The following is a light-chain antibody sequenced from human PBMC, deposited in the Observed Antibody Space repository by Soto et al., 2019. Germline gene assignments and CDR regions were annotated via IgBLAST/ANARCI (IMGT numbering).Light chain of an antibody. J-gene: IGLJ2*01. CDR1: NSNIGSKY. Sequence: QSVLTQPPSASGTPGQRVSISCSGSNSNIGSKYVYWYQQLPGTAPKLLMYRNNQRPSGVPDRFSGSKSGASASLAISGLRSEGEADYYCAAWDNTLGGPAFGGGTKVTVL. CDR3: AAWDNTLGGPA. CDR2: RNN. V-gene: IGLV1-47*01.